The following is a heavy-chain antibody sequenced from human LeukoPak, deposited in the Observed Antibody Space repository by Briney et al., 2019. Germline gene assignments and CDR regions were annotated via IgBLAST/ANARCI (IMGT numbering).Heavy chain of an antibody. Sequence: SQTLSLTCTVSGGSISSGGYYWSWIRQHPGKGLEWIGYIYYSGSTYYNPSLKSRATISVDTSKNQFSLKLSSVTAADTAVYYCARLWFGELLSHFETWGQGTLVTVSS. CDR1: GGSISSGGYY. CDR2: IYYSGST. J-gene: IGHJ5*02. CDR3: ARLWFGELLSHFET. V-gene: IGHV4-31*03. D-gene: IGHD3-10*01.